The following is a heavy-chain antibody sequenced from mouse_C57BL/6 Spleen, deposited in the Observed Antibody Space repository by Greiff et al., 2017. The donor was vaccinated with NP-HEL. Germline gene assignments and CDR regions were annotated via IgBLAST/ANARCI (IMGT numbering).Heavy chain of an antibody. J-gene: IGHJ4*01. CDR1: GYTFTDYY. Sequence: VQLQQSGPELVKPGASVKISCKASGYTFTDYYMNWVKQSHGKSLEWIGDINPNNGGTSYNQKFKGKATLTVDKSSSTADMELRSLTSEDSAVYYCARGGSMDYWGQGTSVTVSS. CDR3: ARGGSMDY. CDR2: INPNNGGT. V-gene: IGHV1-26*01.